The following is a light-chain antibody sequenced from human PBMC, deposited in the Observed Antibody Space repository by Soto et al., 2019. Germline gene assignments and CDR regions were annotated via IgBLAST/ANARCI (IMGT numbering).Light chain of an antibody. Sequence: IQMSQSPSSLSASVGDRVTITCRAAESISRHLNWYQQKPGRAPDLLIYAASTLQNGVPSRFTGSRSGTEFTLTISSLQPEDFASYYCLQDYGDSWTFGQGTKVDIK. CDR3: LQDYGDSWT. CDR2: AAS. V-gene: IGKV1-6*01. J-gene: IGKJ1*01. CDR1: ESISRH.